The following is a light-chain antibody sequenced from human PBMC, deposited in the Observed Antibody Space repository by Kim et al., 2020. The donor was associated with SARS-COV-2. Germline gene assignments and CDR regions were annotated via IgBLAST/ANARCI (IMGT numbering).Light chain of an antibody. CDR2: RAS. Sequence: SPGERATLSCRASQSLTSPYLAWYQQRHGQAPRLLISRASLRATGVPDRFSGSASGTDFTLTISRVEPEYSAMYYCQQYDSPPVTFGPGTKVDIK. CDR1: QSLTSPY. V-gene: IGKV3-20*01. CDR3: QQYDSPPVT. J-gene: IGKJ3*01.